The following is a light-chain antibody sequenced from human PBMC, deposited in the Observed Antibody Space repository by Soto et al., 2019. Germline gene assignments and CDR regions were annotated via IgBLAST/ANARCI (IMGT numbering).Light chain of an antibody. Sequence: QSALTQPASVSGSPGQSITISCTGTSSDVGNYNYVSRYQQHPAKAPKLMVYDVSNRPSGVSNRFSGSKSGNTASLTISGLQAEDEADYYCSSYTTSGTRVFGTGTKVTVL. CDR3: SSYTTSGTRV. CDR2: DVS. J-gene: IGLJ1*01. CDR1: SSDVGNYNY. V-gene: IGLV2-14*01.